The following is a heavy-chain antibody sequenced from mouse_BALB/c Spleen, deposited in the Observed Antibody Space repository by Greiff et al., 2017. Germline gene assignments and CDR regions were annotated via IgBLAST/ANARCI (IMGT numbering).Heavy chain of an antibody. CDR3: AREGATAGENAMDY. V-gene: IGHV5-4*02. CDR1: GFTFSDYY. D-gene: IGHD1-2*01. J-gene: IGHJ4*01. CDR2: ISDGGSYT. Sequence: DVKLVESGGGLVKPGGSLKLSCAASGFTFSDYYMYWVRQTPEKRLEWVATISDGGSYTYYPDSVKGRFTISRDNAKNNLYLQMSSLKSEDTAMYYCAREGATAGENAMDYWGQGTSVTVSS.